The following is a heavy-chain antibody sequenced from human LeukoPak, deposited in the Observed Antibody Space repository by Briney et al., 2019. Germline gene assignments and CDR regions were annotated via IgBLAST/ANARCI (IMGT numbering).Heavy chain of an antibody. J-gene: IGHJ6*02. CDR2: IGTAGDT. CDR1: GFTFSSYD. Sequence: GGSLRLSCAAPGFTFSSYDMHWVRQATGKGLEWVSAIGTAGDTYYPGSVKGRFTISRENAKNSLYLQMNSLRAGDTAVYYCARGYCTNGVCYTGYGMDVWGQGTTVTVSS. D-gene: IGHD2-8*01. CDR3: ARGYCTNGVCYTGYGMDV. V-gene: IGHV3-13*01.